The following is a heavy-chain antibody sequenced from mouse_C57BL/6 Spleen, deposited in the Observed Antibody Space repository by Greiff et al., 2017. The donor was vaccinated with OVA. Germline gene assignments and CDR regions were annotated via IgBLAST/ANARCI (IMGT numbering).Heavy chain of an antibody. D-gene: IGHD2-3*01. Sequence: EVMLVESEGGLVQPGSSMKLSCTASGFTFSDYYMAWVRQVPEKGLEWVANINYDGSSTYYLDSLKSRFIISRDNAKNILYLQMSSLKSEDTATYYCARGSGYYVYFDVWGTGTTVTVSS. V-gene: IGHV5-16*01. CDR2: INYDGSST. CDR3: ARGSGYYVYFDV. J-gene: IGHJ1*03. CDR1: GFTFSDYY.